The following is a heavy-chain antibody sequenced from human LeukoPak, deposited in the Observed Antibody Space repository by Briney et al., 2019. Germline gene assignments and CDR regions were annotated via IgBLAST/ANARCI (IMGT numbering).Heavy chain of an antibody. CDR2: IYYSGST. V-gene: IGHV4-39*01. Sequence: PSETLSLTCTVSGGSISSSSYYWGWIRQPPGKGLEWIGSIYYSGSTYYNPSLKSRVTISVDTSKNQFSLKLSSVTAADTAVYYCARRTVPAATVYYYYMDVWGKGTTVTISS. CDR1: GGSISSSSYY. CDR3: ARRTVPAATVYYYYMDV. J-gene: IGHJ6*03. D-gene: IGHD2-2*01.